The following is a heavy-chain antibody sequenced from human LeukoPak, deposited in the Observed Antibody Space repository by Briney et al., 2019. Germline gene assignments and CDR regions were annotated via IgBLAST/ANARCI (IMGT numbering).Heavy chain of an antibody. CDR3: ARHNAATGGTHFDY. CDR2: IYYSGTT. Sequence: PSETLSLTCIVSGGSISSSSHYWGWIRQSPGKGLEWIGSIYYSGTTHNNPTLKSRVTISVDTSKNQFSLKLTSVTAADTAVYYCARHNAATGGTHFDYWGQGTLVTVSS. J-gene: IGHJ4*02. CDR1: GGSISSSSHY. D-gene: IGHD6-13*01. V-gene: IGHV4-39*01.